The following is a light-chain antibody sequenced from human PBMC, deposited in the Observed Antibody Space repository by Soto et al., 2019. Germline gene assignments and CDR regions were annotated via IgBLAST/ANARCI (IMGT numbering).Light chain of an antibody. CDR2: GAS. V-gene: IGKV3-20*01. CDR1: QSVSNNY. J-gene: IGKJ4*01. CDR3: QHFNKWPHMPA. Sequence: EIVLTQSPGTLSLSPGERATLSCRASQSVSNNYLAWYQQKPGQAPRLLIYGASNRATGIPDRFSGSGSGTDFTLTISSLQSDDFAVYYCQHFNKWPHMPAFGGGTKLAIK.